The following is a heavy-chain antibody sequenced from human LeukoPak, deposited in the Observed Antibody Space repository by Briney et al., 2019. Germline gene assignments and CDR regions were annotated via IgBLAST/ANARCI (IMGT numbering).Heavy chain of an antibody. CDR2: ITGSGDST. CDR3: AKWGDYDILTGYFVSDF. CDR1: GFIFRNYA. D-gene: IGHD3-9*01. V-gene: IGHV3-23*01. Sequence: GGSLRLSCAASGFIFRNYAMSWVRQAPGKGLEWVSAITGSGDSTYYADSVKGRFTISRDNSKNTLYVEMNTLRAEDTAVYYCAKWGDYDILTGYFVSDFWGQGTLVTVSS. J-gene: IGHJ4*02.